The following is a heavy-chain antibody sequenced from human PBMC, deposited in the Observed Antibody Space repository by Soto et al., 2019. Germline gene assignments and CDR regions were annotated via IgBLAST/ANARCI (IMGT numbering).Heavy chain of an antibody. CDR1: GFTFSSYS. CDR2: ISPAGNSV. CDR3: VRDHLWAFDY. D-gene: IGHD3-16*01. Sequence: GGSLRLSCVASGFTFSSYSINWIRQAPGKGPEWVSWISPAGNSVDYTDSVKCRFTISRDNAENSLYLEMNSLRDEDTAVYYCVRDHLWAFDYWGQGTLVTVSS. V-gene: IGHV3-48*02. J-gene: IGHJ4*02.